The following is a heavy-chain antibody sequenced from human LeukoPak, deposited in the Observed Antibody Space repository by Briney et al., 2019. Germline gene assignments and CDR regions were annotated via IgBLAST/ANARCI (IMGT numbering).Heavy chain of an antibody. CDR3: TKSSWSLFDP. J-gene: IGHJ5*02. CDR2: IYHSGST. D-gene: IGHD3-10*01. CDR1: GGSISSSNW. Sequence: SETLSLTCAVSGGSISSSNWWSWIRQPPGKGLEWIGSIYHSGSTYYNPSLKSRVTISVDTSKNQISLKLSSVTAADTAVYYCTKSSWSLFDPWGQGTLVTVSS. V-gene: IGHV4-4*02.